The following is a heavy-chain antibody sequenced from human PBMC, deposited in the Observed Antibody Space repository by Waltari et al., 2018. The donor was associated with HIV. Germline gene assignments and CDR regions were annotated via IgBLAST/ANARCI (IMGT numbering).Heavy chain of an antibody. J-gene: IGHJ4*02. V-gene: IGHV3-7*01. CDR2: VKYDNSEM. CDR1: GFTFSSFW. D-gene: IGHD1-26*01. Sequence: VESGGDWVQPGGSLKISCVASGFTFSSFWMTWVRQAPGRGPEWVANVKYDNSEMFYADSVRGRFTIFRDNSKKVVFLQMNNLTIDDSATYLCARSHSGRFDYWGQGTVVTVSS. CDR3: ARSHSGRFDY.